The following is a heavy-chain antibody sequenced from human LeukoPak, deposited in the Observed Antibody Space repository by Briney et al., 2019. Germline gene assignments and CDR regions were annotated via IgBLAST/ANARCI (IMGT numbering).Heavy chain of an antibody. CDR2: IYPGDSDT. Sequence: IYPGDSDTRYSPSFQGQVTISVDKSISTAYLQWSSLKASDTAVYYCARQAHYGGAYYFDYWGQGTLVTVSS. J-gene: IGHJ4*02. V-gene: IGHV5-51*01. CDR3: ARQAHYGGAYYFDY. D-gene: IGHD4-23*01.